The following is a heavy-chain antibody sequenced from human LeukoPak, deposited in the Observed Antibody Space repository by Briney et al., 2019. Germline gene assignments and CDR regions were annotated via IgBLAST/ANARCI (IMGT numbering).Heavy chain of an antibody. Sequence: ASVKVSCKASGYTFTGYYMHWVRQAPGQGLEWMGWINPNSGGTNYAQKFQGRVTMTRDTSISTAYMELSRLRSDDTAVYYCARGLSMDDSSSWYPNFDPRGQGTLVTVSS. CDR2: INPNSGGT. CDR3: ARGLSMDDSSSWYPNFDP. D-gene: IGHD6-13*01. J-gene: IGHJ5*02. V-gene: IGHV1-2*02. CDR1: GYTFTGYY.